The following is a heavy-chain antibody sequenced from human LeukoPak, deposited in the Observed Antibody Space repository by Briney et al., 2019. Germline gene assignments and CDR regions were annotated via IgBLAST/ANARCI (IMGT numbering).Heavy chain of an antibody. CDR1: GNSVSTTIYY. D-gene: IGHD2-2*01. CDR3: ARIYPIIGYCSSTSCPASFDI. V-gene: IGHV4-39*07. Sequence: SETLSLTCTVSGNSVSTTIYYWGWIRQPPGRGLECIGSIYYSGSTYYNPSLKSRATILVDTSRNQFSLKLSSVTAADTAVYYCARIYPIIGYCSSTSCPASFDIWGQGTMVTVSS. CDR2: IYYSGST. J-gene: IGHJ3*02.